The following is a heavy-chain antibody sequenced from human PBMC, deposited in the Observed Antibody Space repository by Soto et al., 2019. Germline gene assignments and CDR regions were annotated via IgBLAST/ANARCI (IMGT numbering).Heavy chain of an antibody. CDR2: IYSGGST. CDR3: ARVVSDCSGGSCYSLSNYGMDV. D-gene: IGHD2-15*01. CDR1: GFTVSSNY. J-gene: IGHJ6*02. Sequence: GGSLRLSCAASGFTVSSNYMSWVRQAPGKGLEWVSVIYSGGSTYYADSVKGRFTISRDNSKNTLYLQMNSLRAEDTAVYYCARVVSDCSGGSCYSLSNYGMDVWGQGTTVTVSS. V-gene: IGHV3-53*01.